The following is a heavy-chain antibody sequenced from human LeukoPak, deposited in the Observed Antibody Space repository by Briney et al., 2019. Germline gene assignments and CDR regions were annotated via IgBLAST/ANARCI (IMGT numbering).Heavy chain of an antibody. V-gene: IGHV1-18*01. J-gene: IGHJ4*02. CDR3: ARDLVGSFDY. D-gene: IGHD2-15*01. CDR1: GYTFTSYG. CDR2: ISAYNGNT. Sequence: ASVQVSCQASGYTFTSYGISWVRPAPGQGLEWMGWISAYNGNTNYAQKLQGRVTITTDTSTSTAYMELRSLRSDDTAVYYCARDLVGSFDYWGQGTLVTVSS.